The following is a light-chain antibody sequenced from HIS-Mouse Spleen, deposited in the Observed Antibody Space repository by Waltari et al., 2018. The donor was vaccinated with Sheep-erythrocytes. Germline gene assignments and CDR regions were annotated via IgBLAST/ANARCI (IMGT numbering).Light chain of an antibody. Sequence: QSALTQPASVSGSPGQPITLSCTGTSSDVGGYHLFSWYQQHPGKAPKLMIYDVRKRPSGVPDRFSGSKSGNTASLTISGTQAMDEADYYCQAWDSSTVVFGGGTKLTVL. CDR1: SSDVGGYHL. V-gene: IGLV2-11*01. J-gene: IGLJ2*01. CDR3: QAWDSSTVV. CDR2: DVR.